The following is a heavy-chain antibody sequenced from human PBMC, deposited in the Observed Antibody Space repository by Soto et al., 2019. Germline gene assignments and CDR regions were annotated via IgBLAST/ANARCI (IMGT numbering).Heavy chain of an antibody. J-gene: IGHJ6*02. CDR1: GDSVSSNSAA. CDR3: ARDRYRYSYGSDLYYYYYYGMDV. V-gene: IGHV6-1*01. D-gene: IGHD5-18*01. Sequence: SQTLSLTCAISGDSVSSNSAAWNWIRQSPSRGLEWLGRTYYRSKWYNDYAVSVKSRITINPDTSKNQFSLQLNSVTPEDTAVYYCARDRYRYSYGSDLYYYYYYGMDVWGQGTTVTVSS. CDR2: TYYRSKWYN.